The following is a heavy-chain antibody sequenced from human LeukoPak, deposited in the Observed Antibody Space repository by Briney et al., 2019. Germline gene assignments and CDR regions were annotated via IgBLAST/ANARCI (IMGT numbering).Heavy chain of an antibody. V-gene: IGHV3-21*01. CDR3: ARDSRTGDVYGSGSYPLTYYFDY. CDR1: GFTFSSYS. Sequence: GGSLRLSCAASGFTFSSYSMNWVRQAPGKGLEWVSSISSSSSYIYYADSVKSRFTISRDNAKNSLYLQMNSLRAEDTAVYYCARDSRTGDVYGSGSYPLTYYFDYWGQGTLVTVSS. CDR2: ISSSSSYI. J-gene: IGHJ4*02. D-gene: IGHD3-10*01.